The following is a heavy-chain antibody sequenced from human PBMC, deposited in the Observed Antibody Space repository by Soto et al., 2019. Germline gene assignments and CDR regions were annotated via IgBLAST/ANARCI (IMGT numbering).Heavy chain of an antibody. J-gene: IGHJ5*02. D-gene: IGHD6-13*01. Sequence: QVQLVQSGAEVKKPGASVKVSCKASGYTFTGYYMHWVRQAPGQGLEWMGWINPNSGGTNYAQKFQGRVTMTRDTSISTAYMELSRLRSDDTAVYYCAREPGIAAAGTSYNWFDPWGQGTLFTVSS. CDR3: AREPGIAAAGTSYNWFDP. V-gene: IGHV1-2*02. CDR2: INPNSGGT. CDR1: GYTFTGYY.